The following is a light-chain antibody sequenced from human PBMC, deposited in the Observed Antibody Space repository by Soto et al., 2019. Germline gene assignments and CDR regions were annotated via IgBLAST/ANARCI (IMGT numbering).Light chain of an antibody. CDR3: AGWDDSLSGWV. J-gene: IGLJ3*02. CDR2: RNN. Sequence: QSVLTQPTSASGTPGQRVIISCSGSSSNIGSDYVYWYQQLPGTAPKLLIYRNNQRPSGVPDRFSGSKSGTSASLAISGLRSEDEADYYCAGWDDSLSGWVFGGGTKLTVL. CDR1: SSNIGSDY. V-gene: IGLV1-47*01.